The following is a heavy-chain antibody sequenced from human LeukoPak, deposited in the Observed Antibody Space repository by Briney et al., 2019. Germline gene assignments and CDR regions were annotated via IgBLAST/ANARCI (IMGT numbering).Heavy chain of an antibody. CDR1: GFTFSGSA. CDR3: TSPRGYYLGY. J-gene: IGHJ4*02. Sequence: PGGSLRLSCAASGFTFSGSAMHWVRQAPGKGLEWVGRIRSKANSYATAYAASVKGRFTISRDDSKNTAYLQMNSLKTEDTAVYYCTSPRGYYLGYWGQGTLVTVSS. CDR2: IRSKANSYAT. D-gene: IGHD3-10*01. V-gene: IGHV3-73*01.